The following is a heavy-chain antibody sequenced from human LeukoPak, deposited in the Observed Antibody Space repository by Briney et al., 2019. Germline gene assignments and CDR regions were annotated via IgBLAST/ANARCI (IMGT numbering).Heavy chain of an antibody. CDR1: GYTLTGYY. CDR2: VNPNSGDT. CDR3: ARGSSSSTYFYYGVDV. D-gene: IGHD6-6*01. V-gene: IGHV1-2*06. Sequence: GASVKVSCKASGYTLTGYYIHWVRQAPGQGLEWMGRVNPNSGDTDYAQKFQGRVTMTRDTSISTAYMELSRLRSDDTTIYYCARGSSSSTYFYYGVDVWGQGTTVTVSS. J-gene: IGHJ6*02.